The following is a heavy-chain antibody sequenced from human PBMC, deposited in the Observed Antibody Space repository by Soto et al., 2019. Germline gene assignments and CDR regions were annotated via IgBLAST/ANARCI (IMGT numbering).Heavy chain of an antibody. CDR1: GGTFSSYA. Sequence: GASVKVSCKASGGTFSSYAISWGRQAPGQGLEWMGGIIPIFGTANYAQKFQGRVTIPADESTSTAYMALSSLKSEDPAVYYCARDREGGTTAPHNWFDPWGQGTLVTVSS. CDR2: IIPIFGTA. D-gene: IGHD1-7*01. J-gene: IGHJ5*02. CDR3: ARDREGGTTAPHNWFDP. V-gene: IGHV1-69*13.